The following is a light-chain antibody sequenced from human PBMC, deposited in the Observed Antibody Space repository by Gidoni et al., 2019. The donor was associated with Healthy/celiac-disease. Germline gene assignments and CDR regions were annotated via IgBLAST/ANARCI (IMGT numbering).Light chain of an antibody. CDR3: QQANRFPFT. CDR2: ATS. CDR1: QGISSW. J-gene: IGKJ3*01. V-gene: IGKV1-12*01. Sequence: DIQLTQPPSTVSASVGERVTITSRASQGISSWLAWYQQKPGRAPKLMIYATSSLQSGVPSRFSDSRSGTDFTLTISSLQPKDFATYYCQQANRFPFTFGPGTKVDIK.